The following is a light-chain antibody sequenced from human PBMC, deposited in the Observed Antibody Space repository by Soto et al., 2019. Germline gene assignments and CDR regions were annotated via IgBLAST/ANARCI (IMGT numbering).Light chain of an antibody. J-gene: IGKJ1*01. CDR3: QQYGSSRIT. CDR2: AAS. Sequence: TVITQYPTALSVSPRERASGSCGASQYVSSFLAWYQQKAGQAPRLLIYAASSRATGIPDRFSGSGSGTDFTLTISRLEPEDFAVYYCQQYGSSRITFGQGTKVDIK. V-gene: IGKV3-20*01. CDR1: QYVSSF.